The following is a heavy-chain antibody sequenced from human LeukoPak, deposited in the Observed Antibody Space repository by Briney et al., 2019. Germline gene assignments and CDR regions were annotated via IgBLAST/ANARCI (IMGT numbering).Heavy chain of an antibody. D-gene: IGHD3-22*01. V-gene: IGHV4-59*12. CDR3: ARWGHITMIVVVNDAFDI. CDR2: IYYSGST. J-gene: IGHJ3*02. CDR1: GGSISSYY. Sequence: SETLSLTCTVSGGSISSYYWGWIRQPPGKGLEWIGYIYYSGSTYYNPSLKSRVTISVDTSKNQFSLKLSSVTAADTAVYYCARWGHITMIVVVNDAFDIWGQGTMVTVSS.